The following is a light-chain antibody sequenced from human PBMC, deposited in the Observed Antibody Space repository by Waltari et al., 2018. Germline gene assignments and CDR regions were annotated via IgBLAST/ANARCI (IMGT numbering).Light chain of an antibody. CDR2: GAS. J-gene: IGKJ3*01. CDR1: QSVSSN. Sequence: EIVMTQSPATLSVSPGERATLSCRASQSVSSNLAWYQQKPGQAPRPLIDGASTRATGIPARFSGSGSGTEFTLTISSLQSEDVAVYYCQQYNNWPPFTFGPGTKVDIK. V-gene: IGKV3-15*01. CDR3: QQYNNWPPFT.